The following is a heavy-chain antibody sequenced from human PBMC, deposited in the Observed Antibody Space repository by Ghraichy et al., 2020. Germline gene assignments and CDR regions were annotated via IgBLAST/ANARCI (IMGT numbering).Heavy chain of an antibody. D-gene: IGHD3-22*01. CDR1: GFTFSSYS. V-gene: IGHV3-21*01. J-gene: IGHJ5*02. CDR2: ISSSSSYK. Sequence: GGSLRLSCAASGFTFSSYSMNWVRQAPGKGLEWVSSISSSSSYKYYADSVKGRFTISRDNAKNSLYLQMNSLRAEDTAVYYCAHARGFYDSSPWGQGTLVTVSS. CDR3: AHARGFYDSSP.